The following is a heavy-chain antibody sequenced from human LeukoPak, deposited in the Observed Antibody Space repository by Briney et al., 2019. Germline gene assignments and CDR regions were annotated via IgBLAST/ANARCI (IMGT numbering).Heavy chain of an antibody. CDR3: ARVSADYYYYYGMDV. CDR1: GFTFSSYA. D-gene: IGHD1-26*01. J-gene: IGHJ6*02. CDR2: IPYDGSNK. Sequence: GGSLRLSCAASGFTFSSYAMHWVRQAPGKGLEWVAVIPYDGSNKYYADSVKGRFTISRDNSKNTLYLQMNSLRAEDTAVYYCARVSADYYYYYGMDVWGQGTTVTVSS. V-gene: IGHV3-30-3*01.